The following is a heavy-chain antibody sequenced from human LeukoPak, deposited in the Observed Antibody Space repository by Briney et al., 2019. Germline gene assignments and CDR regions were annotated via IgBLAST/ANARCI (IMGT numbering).Heavy chain of an antibody. Sequence: GGSLRLSCAASGFTFSSYWMHWVRHAPGKGPVWVSRINSDGSSTSYADSVKGRFTISRDNAKNTLYLQMNSLRAEDTAVYYCANPGRYDFWSGYYNWGQGTLVTVSS. J-gene: IGHJ4*02. CDR1: GFTFSSYW. V-gene: IGHV3-74*01. CDR2: INSDGSST. CDR3: ANPGRYDFWSGYYN. D-gene: IGHD3-3*01.